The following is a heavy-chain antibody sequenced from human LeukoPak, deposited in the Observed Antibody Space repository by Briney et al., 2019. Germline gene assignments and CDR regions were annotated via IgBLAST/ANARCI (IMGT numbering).Heavy chain of an antibody. CDR1: GFTLSDYN. CDR3: AHSPRVTASYP. J-gene: IGHJ5*02. Sequence: PGRSLRLSCSASGFTLSDYNIHWVRQAPGKGLEYVSAITADGGATFYADSVKGRFTISRNNFKNTVALQMSSLRLEDTAVYYCAHSPRVTASYPWGQGTLVTVSS. V-gene: IGHV3-64D*08. D-gene: IGHD2-21*01. CDR2: ITADGGAT.